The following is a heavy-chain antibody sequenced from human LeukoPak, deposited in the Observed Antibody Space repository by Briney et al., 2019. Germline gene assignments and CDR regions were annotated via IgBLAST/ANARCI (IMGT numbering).Heavy chain of an antibody. CDR1: GDSISGSSFY. CDR2: IYDSGST. Sequence: SETLSLTCTVSGDSISGSSFYWGWIRQPPGKGLAWIGSIYDSGSTYYNPSLKSRVTISVDTSKNQLSLKLSSVTAADTAVYYCARDSWADCSSTSCYNDWGQGTLVTVSS. CDR3: ARDSWADCSSTSCYND. V-gene: IGHV4-39*07. J-gene: IGHJ4*02. D-gene: IGHD2-2*02.